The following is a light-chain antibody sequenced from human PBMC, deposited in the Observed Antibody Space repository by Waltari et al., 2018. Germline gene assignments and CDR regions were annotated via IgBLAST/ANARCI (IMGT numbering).Light chain of an antibody. Sequence: DIPMTQSPSSLSASVGDRVTITCRASQSISSYLNWYQQKPGKAPQRLIYAASSLQSGVPSRFRGSGSGTDFTLTISSLQPAGFATYYCQQSYSTPTFGPGTKVDIK. CDR3: QQSYSTPT. J-gene: IGKJ3*01. V-gene: IGKV1-39*01. CDR2: AAS. CDR1: QSISSY.